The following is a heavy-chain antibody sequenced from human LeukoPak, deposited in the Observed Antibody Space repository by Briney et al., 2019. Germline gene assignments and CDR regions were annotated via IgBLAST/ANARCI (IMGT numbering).Heavy chain of an antibody. D-gene: IGHD4-23*01. J-gene: IGHJ4*02. Sequence: PGRSLRLSCAASGFTFSSYGMHWVRQAPGKGLEWVAVIWYDGSNKYYADSVKGRFTISRDNSKNTLYLQMNSLRAEDTAVYYCAKILPKDAGGPVDYWGQGTLDTVSS. V-gene: IGHV3-33*06. CDR3: AKILPKDAGGPVDY. CDR2: IWYDGSNK. CDR1: GFTFSSYG.